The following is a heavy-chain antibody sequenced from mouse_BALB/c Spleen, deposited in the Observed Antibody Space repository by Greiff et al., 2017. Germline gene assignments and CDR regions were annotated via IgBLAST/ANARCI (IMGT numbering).Heavy chain of an antibody. CDR3: GRYDYVYYAMDY. CDR2: ISYSGST. Sequence: DVMLVESGPSLVKPSQTLSLTCSVTGDSITSCYWNWIRKFPGNKLEYMGYISYSGSTYYNPSLKSRISITRDTSKNQYYLQLNSVTTEDTATYYCGRYDYVYYAMDYWGQGTSVTVSS. D-gene: IGHD2-4*01. J-gene: IGHJ4*01. CDR1: GDSITSCY. V-gene: IGHV3-8*02.